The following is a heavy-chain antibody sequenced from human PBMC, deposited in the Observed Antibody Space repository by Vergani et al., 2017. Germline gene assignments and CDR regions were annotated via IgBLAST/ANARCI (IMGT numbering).Heavy chain of an antibody. J-gene: IGHJ6*02. CDR1: GYTFTSYG. D-gene: IGHD6-13*01. CDR2: ISAYNGNT. CDR3: ARDPQKQLAYYYYYYGMDV. Sequence: QVQLVQSGAEVKKPGASVKVSCKASGYTFTSYGISWVRQAPGQGLEWMGWISAYNGNTNYAQKLQGRVTMTTDTSTSTAYMELRSLRSDDTAVYYCARDPQKQLAYYYYYYGMDVWGQGTTVTVSS. V-gene: IGHV1-18*01.